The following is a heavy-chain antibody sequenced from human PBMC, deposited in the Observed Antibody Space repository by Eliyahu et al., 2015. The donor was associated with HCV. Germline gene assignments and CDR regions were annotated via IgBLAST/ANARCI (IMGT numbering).Heavy chain of an antibody. D-gene: IGHD2-21*02. CDR3: ARRGYSGDSGFDY. CDR1: GFSFTNYW. Sequence: EVQLVQSGAEVKKPGESLKISCKGSGFSFTNYWIGWVRQLPGKGLEWMGFIYPGDSDTRFSPSFQGQVTISADKSINTAYLQWSSLKASDTAMYYCARRGYSGDSGFDYWGQGTLVSVSS. J-gene: IGHJ4*02. CDR2: IYPGDSDT. V-gene: IGHV5-51*01.